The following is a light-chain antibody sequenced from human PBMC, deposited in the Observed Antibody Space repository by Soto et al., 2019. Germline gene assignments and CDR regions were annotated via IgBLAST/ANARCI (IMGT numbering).Light chain of an antibody. Sequence: QSALTQPASVSGSPGQSITISCTGTSSDVGGYNYVSWYQQHPGKAPKLMIYEVSNRPSGVSNRFSGSKSGNTASLTTSGLQAEDEADHDCSSYTSSSTSVVFGGGTKLTVL. CDR1: SSDVGGYNY. V-gene: IGLV2-14*01. CDR2: EVS. CDR3: SSYTSSSTSVV. J-gene: IGLJ2*01.